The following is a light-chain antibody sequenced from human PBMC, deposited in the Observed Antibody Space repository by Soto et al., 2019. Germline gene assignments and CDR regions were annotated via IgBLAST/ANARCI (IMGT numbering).Light chain of an antibody. V-gene: IGKV3-20*01. J-gene: IGKJ2*01. CDR3: QQYGSSPPYT. Sequence: EIVLTQSPGTLSLSPGERATLSCRASQSVSSSYLAWSQQKPGQAPRLLIYGASSRATGIPDRFSGRGSGTDFTLTISRLEPEDFAVYYGQQYGSSPPYTFGQGTKLEIK. CDR2: GAS. CDR1: QSVSSSY.